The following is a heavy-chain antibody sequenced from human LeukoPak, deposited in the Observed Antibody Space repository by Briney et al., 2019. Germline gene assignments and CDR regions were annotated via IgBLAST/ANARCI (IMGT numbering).Heavy chain of an antibody. J-gene: IGHJ3*02. D-gene: IGHD2-2*01. CDR2: IFYSGGS. CDR1: GGSISSYY. V-gene: IGHV4-59*08. Sequence: SETLSLTCTVSGGSISSYYWTWIRQPPGKGLEWIGYIFYSGGSNYNPSLKSRVTMSVDTSKNHFSLKLSSVTAADTAVYYCARLGSTFDIWGQGTMVTVSS. CDR3: ARLGSTFDI.